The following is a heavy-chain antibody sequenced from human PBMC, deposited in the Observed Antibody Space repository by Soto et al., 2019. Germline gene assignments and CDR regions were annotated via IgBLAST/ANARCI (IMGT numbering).Heavy chain of an antibody. CDR3: ARKGSGDYALDC. V-gene: IGHV2-5*02. CDR2: IYWDDVK. J-gene: IGHJ4*02. D-gene: IGHD4-17*01. Sequence: QITLKESGPTLVKPTQTLTLTCTLSGFSLSTGGVGVGWIRQSPGKALEWLAVIYWDDVKHYSPSLERRLTITKDTSESEVVLTMTNMDPVDTATYYCARKGSGDYALDCWGQGILVTVSS. CDR1: GFSLSTGGVG.